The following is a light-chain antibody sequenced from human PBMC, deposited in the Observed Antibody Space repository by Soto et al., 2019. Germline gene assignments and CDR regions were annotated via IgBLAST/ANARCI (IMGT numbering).Light chain of an antibody. J-gene: IGLJ1*01. CDR3: QSYDGGLSGYV. Sequence: QSVLTQPPSVSGAPGQRVTISGTASGSNLRAGVNAHWYQHLPGTAPKLIVYRITNRPSGVTDRFSCSKSGTSASLGITVRQFADEADYYCQSYDGGLSGYVFGTGTKVTVL. CDR2: RIT. CDR1: GSNLRAGVN. V-gene: IGLV1-40*01.